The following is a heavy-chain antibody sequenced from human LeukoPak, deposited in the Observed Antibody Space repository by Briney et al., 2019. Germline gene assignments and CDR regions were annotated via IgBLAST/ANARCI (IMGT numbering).Heavy chain of an antibody. Sequence: ASVKVSSKASGYTFTNYDLNWVRQATGQGLEWLGWMKPNSGETGYAQKFQGRVTLTRGTSISTAYMELSGLKSEDTAVYYCARDYGGDSGWFDPWGQGTLVTVSS. J-gene: IGHJ5*02. D-gene: IGHD4-23*01. V-gene: IGHV1-8*01. CDR1: GYTFTNYD. CDR3: ARDYGGDSGWFDP. CDR2: MKPNSGET.